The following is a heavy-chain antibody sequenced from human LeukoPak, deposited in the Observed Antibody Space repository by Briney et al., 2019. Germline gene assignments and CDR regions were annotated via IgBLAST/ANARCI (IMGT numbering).Heavy chain of an antibody. J-gene: IGHJ6*03. CDR1: GYTFTSYG. Sequence: ASVKVSCKASGYTFTSYGISWVRQAPGQGLEWMGWINPNSGGTNYAQKFQGRVTMTRDTSISTAYMELSRLRSDDTAVYYCARDPTYYYYYMDVWGQGTLVTVSS. CDR3: ARDPTYYYYYMDV. V-gene: IGHV1-2*02. CDR2: INPNSGGT.